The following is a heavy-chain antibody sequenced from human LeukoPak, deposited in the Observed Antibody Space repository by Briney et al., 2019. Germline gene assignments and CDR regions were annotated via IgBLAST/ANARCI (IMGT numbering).Heavy chain of an antibody. D-gene: IGHD3-10*01. CDR1: GFTVSSNH. CDR3: ARDYYGSGSYYNSSDY. V-gene: IGHV3-53*01. CDR2: TYSDGRT. J-gene: IGHJ4*02. Sequence: GGSVRLSCAASGFTVSSNHMSWVRQAPGKGLEWVSYTYSDGRTYYADSVKGRFTISRDNSQNTLYLQMKSLRAEDTAIYYCARDYYGSGSYYNSSDYWGQGTLVTVSS.